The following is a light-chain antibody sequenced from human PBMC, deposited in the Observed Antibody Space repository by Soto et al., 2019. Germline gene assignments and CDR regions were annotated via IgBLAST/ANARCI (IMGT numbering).Light chain of an antibody. CDR2: GAS. V-gene: IGKV3-15*01. CDR1: QSVSSN. J-gene: IGKJ1*01. Sequence: EILMTQSPATLSVSPGERATVSCRASQSVSSNLAWYQQKPGQAPRLLIYGASTRATGIPARFSGNGSGTEFTLTISSLQSEDFAVYYCQQYSNWPSWTFGQGTKVDIK. CDR3: QQYSNWPSWT.